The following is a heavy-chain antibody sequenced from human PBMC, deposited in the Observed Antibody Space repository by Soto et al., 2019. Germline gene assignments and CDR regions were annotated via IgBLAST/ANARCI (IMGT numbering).Heavy chain of an antibody. Sequence: GGSLRLSCVDSGFIFSDYAITWVRQAPGKGLQWVATISASGGNIEYADSLKGRFTISRDNSKNSVYLQLSGLTADDTAVHYCAKVAGGLGYFDLWGRGTLVTVAS. J-gene: IGHJ2*01. CDR2: ISASGGNI. V-gene: IGHV3-23*01. D-gene: IGHD3-16*01. CDR1: GFIFSDYA. CDR3: AKVAGGLGYFDL.